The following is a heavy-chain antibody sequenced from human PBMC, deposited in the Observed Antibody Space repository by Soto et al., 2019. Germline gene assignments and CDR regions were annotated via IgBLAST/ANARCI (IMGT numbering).Heavy chain of an antibody. CDR2: ISPNTGTA. V-gene: IGHV1-2*02. Sequence: EASVKVSCKASGYTFNRYYMHWVRQAPGPGLQWMGWISPNTGTARYAQQFKGRVTMTRDTSVSTVYMELSGLTSDDTAVYYCARASQMVINPSYYAIDVWGQGTSVTVSS. CDR1: GYTFNRYY. J-gene: IGHJ6*02. D-gene: IGHD3-22*01. CDR3: ARASQMVINPSYYAIDV.